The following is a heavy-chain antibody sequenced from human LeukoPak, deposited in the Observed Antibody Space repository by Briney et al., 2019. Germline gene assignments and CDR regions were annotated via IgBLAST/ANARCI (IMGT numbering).Heavy chain of an antibody. Sequence: GGSLRLSCAASGFTFSSYAMSWVRQAPGKGLEWVSSISSSSSYIYYADSVKGRFTISRDNAKNSLYLQMNSLRAEDTAVYYCARAGTYDSSGYYYARPDYYGTDVWGQGTTVTVSS. J-gene: IGHJ6*02. CDR2: ISSSSSYI. CDR3: ARAGTYDSSGYYYARPDYYGTDV. CDR1: GFTFSSYA. D-gene: IGHD3-22*01. V-gene: IGHV3-21*01.